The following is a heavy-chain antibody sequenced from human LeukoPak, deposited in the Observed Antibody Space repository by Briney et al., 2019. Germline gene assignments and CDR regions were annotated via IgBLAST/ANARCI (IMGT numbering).Heavy chain of an antibody. V-gene: IGHV3-7*03. Sequence: GGSLRLSCTASGFTFSSFWLSWVRKAPGKGLEWVANIKPDETEKSYVHSVKGRFTISRDNAKNSLYLQMNSLGADDTSMYYCAKDWRGVGCYSDWGQGTLVTVSS. D-gene: IGHD2-15*01. CDR1: GFTFSSFW. CDR2: IKPDETEK. CDR3: AKDWRGVGCYSD. J-gene: IGHJ1*01.